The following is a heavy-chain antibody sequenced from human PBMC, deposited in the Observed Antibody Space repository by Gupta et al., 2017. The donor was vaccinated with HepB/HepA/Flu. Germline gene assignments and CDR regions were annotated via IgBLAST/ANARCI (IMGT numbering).Heavy chain of an antibody. J-gene: IGHJ5*02. CDR1: GFTFSSYS. D-gene: IGHD6-6*01. V-gene: IGHV3-21*01. CDR3: ARDYSSSSSGWFDP. CDR2: ISSSSRYI. Sequence: EVQLVESGGGLVKPGGSLRLSCAASGFTFSSYSMNWVRQAPGKGLEWVSSISSSSRYIYYADSVKGRFTISRDNAKNSLYLQMNSLRAEDTAVYYCARDYSSSSSGWFDPWGQGTRGNVAA.